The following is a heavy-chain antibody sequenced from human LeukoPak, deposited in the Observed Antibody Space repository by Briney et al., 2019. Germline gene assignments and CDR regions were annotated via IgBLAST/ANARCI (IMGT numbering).Heavy chain of an antibody. CDR3: AKEIYDESTGGRFQH. D-gene: IGHD5/OR15-5a*01. J-gene: IGHJ1*01. Sequence: GGSLRLSCAASGFTFSSYAMSWVRQAPGKGLEWVSIISGGGGSTHYADSVKGRFTISRDSSKNTLYLQMNSLRAEDTAVYYCAKEIYDESTGGRFQHWGQGTLITVSS. CDR1: GFTFSSYA. V-gene: IGHV3-23*01. CDR2: ISGGGGST.